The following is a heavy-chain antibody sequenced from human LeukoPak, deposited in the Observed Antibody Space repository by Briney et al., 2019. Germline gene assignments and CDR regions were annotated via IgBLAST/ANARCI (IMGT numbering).Heavy chain of an antibody. Sequence: ASVKVSCKASGGTFSSYAISWVRQATGQGLEWMGWMNPNSGNTGYAQKFQGRVTMTRNTSISTAYMELSSLRSEDTAVYYCARDLVGATTNYGMDAWGQGTTVTVSS. V-gene: IGHV1-8*02. CDR1: GGTFSSYA. J-gene: IGHJ6*02. CDR2: MNPNSGNT. CDR3: ARDLVGATTNYGMDA. D-gene: IGHD1-26*01.